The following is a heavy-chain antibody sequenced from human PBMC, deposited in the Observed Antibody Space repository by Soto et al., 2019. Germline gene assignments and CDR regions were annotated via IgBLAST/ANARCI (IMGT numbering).Heavy chain of an antibody. Sequence: ASVKVSCKASGYTFTGYYMHWVRQAPGQGLEWMGWINPNSGGTNYAQKFQGWVTMTRDTSISTAYMELSRLRSDDTAVYYCARAGSVVQAAQALDVWGQGTTATVSS. V-gene: IGHV1-2*04. CDR3: ARAGSVVQAAQALDV. CDR1: GYTFTGYY. J-gene: IGHJ6*02. D-gene: IGHD2-2*01. CDR2: INPNSGGT.